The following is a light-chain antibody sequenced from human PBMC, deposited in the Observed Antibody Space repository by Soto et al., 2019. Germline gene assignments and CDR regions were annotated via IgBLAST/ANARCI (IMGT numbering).Light chain of an antibody. J-gene: IGKJ1*01. CDR2: AAS. V-gene: IGKV1-39*01. Sequence: DIQMTQSPSSLSASVGDRVTITCRASQSISSYLNWYQQKPGKAPKLLIYAASSLQSGVPSRFSGSGSGTDFTLTISSLQPEDFANYYCQQSYSTPPWTLGQGTKVDIK. CDR3: QQSYSTPPWT. CDR1: QSISSY.